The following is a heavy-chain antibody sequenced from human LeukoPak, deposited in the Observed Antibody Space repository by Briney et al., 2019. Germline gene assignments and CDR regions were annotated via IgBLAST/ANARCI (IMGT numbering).Heavy chain of an antibody. CDR3: ARERGYQLPRGDAFDI. V-gene: IGHV1-2*02. Sequence: ASVTVSYKASGYTFTVYYMHWVRQAPGQGLEWVGWINPNSGGTNYAQKFQGRVTMTRDTSISTAYMELSRLRSDDTAVYYCARERGYQLPRGDAFDIWGQGTMVTVSS. CDR1: GYTFTVYY. CDR2: INPNSGGT. D-gene: IGHD2-2*01. J-gene: IGHJ3*02.